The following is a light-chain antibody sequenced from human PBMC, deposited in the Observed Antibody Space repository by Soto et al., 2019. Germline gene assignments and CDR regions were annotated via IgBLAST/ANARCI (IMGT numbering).Light chain of an antibody. CDR1: QDVKTN. J-gene: IGKJ2*01. Sequence: EIVMTQSPVTLSVSPGERATLSCRASQDVKTNLAWYQQKPGQAPRLLIYGASTRATGIAARFSGTGSGTQFTLNISNLQSGDFAVYYCQHYNGWPPYTFGQGTKLDSK. CDR2: GAS. CDR3: QHYNGWPPYT. V-gene: IGKV3-15*01.